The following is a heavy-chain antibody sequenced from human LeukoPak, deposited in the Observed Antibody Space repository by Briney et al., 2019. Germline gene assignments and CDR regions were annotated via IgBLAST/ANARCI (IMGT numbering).Heavy chain of an antibody. CDR3: ARDPTNTSGRYAYHDY. J-gene: IGHJ4*02. D-gene: IGHD6-19*01. CDR2: VSCFNGDT. V-gene: IGHV1-18*04. CDR1: GYTFNHHG. Sequence: ASVKVSCKASGYTFNHHGISWVRQAPGQGLEWMGWVSCFNGDTHYAQKFQGRVTMTRDTSTTTAYMELRNLRSGDTALYYCARDPTNTSGRYAYHDYWGQGTLVTVSS.